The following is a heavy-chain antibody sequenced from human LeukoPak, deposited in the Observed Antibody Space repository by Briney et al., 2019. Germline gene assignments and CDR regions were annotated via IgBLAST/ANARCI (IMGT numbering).Heavy chain of an antibody. CDR2: ISSSGSTI. V-gene: IGHV3-48*03. J-gene: IGHJ4*02. CDR1: GFTFSSYE. CDR3: ARVRASWDY. Sequence: QAGGSLRLSCAASGFTFSSYEMNWVRQAPGKGLEWVSYISSSGSTIYYADSVKGRFTISRDNAKNSLYLQMNSLRAEDTAVYYCARVRASWDYWGQGTLVTVSS.